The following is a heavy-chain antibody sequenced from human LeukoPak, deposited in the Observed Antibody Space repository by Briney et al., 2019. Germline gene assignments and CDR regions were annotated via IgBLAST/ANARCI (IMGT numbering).Heavy chain of an antibody. Sequence: PGGSLRLSCAASGFTFSSYGMHWVRQAPGKGLEWVAVISYDGSNKYYADSVKGRFTISRDNSKNTLYLQMNSLRAEDTAVYYCARGYVPDAFDIGGQGKMVTVSP. D-gene: IGHD1-1*01. J-gene: IGHJ3*02. V-gene: IGHV3-30*03. CDR3: ARGYVPDAFDI. CDR2: ISYDGSNK. CDR1: GFTFSSYG.